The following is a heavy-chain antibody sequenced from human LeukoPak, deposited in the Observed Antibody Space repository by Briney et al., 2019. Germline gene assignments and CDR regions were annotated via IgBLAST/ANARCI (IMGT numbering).Heavy chain of an antibody. CDR3: AREGDGDYVSAFDI. D-gene: IGHD4-17*01. V-gene: IGHV4-4*02. J-gene: IGHJ3*02. Sequence: GSLRLSCAASGFTFSNAWMSWVRQAPGKGLEWIGEINHSGSTNYNPSLKSRVTISVDTSKNQFSLKLSSVTAADTAVYYCAREGDGDYVSAFDIWGQGTMVTVSS. CDR1: GFTFSNAW. CDR2: INHSGST.